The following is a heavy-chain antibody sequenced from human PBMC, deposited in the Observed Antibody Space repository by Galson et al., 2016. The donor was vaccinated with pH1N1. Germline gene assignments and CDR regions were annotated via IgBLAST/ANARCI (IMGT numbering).Heavy chain of an antibody. CDR1: GGSISTYY. CDR3: AREYIVLGEGWSYGLDV. V-gene: IGHV4-4*07. Sequence: SETLSLTCTVPGGSISTYYWSWIRQPAGKGLEWIGRIFASGNTIYNPSLKSRVTMSVDTSKNQFSLKLNSVTAADTAVYYCAREYIVLGEGWSYGLDVWGQGTTVTVSS. CDR2: IFASGNT. D-gene: IGHD2-8*01. J-gene: IGHJ6*02.